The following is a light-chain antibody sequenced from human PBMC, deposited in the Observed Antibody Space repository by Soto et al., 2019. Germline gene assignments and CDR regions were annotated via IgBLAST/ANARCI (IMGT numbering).Light chain of an antibody. J-gene: IGLJ3*02. CDR3: TSYTSSSTWV. V-gene: IGLV2-14*01. CDR2: DVS. Sequence: QSVLTQPASVSGSPGQSITIPCTGTSSDVGGYNYVSWYQQHPGKAPKLMIYDVSNRPSGVSNRFSGSKSGNTASLTISGLQAEDEADYYCTSYTSSSTWVFGGGTQLTVL. CDR1: SSDVGGYNY.